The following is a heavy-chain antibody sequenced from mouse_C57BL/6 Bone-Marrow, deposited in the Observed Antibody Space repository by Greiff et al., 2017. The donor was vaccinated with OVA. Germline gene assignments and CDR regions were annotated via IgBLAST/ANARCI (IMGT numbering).Heavy chain of an antibody. Sequence: QVQLKESGAELAKPGASVKLSCKASGYTFTSYWMHWVKQRPGQGLEWIGYINPSSGYTKYNQKFKDKATLTADKSTNTAYMQLSSLTYEDSAVYYCASYGSWSFDVWGTGTTVTVSS. V-gene: IGHV1-7*01. CDR1: GYTFTSYW. D-gene: IGHD2-1*01. CDR3: ASYGSWSFDV. CDR2: INPSSGYT. J-gene: IGHJ1*03.